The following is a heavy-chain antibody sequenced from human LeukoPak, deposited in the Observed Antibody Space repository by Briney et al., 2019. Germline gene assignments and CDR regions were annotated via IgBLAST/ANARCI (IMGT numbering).Heavy chain of an antibody. Sequence: ASVTVSCKASGYTFTPYYLHWVRQAPGQGLEWMGWINPSSGATKYVQKFQARVTMTRDTSIRTAYMELNSLRSDDTAVYYCVRPRDGYTGPFDYWGQGSLVTVSS. J-gene: IGHJ4*02. V-gene: IGHV1-2*02. CDR2: INPSSGAT. CDR1: GYTFTPYY. D-gene: IGHD5-24*01. CDR3: VRPRDGYTGPFDY.